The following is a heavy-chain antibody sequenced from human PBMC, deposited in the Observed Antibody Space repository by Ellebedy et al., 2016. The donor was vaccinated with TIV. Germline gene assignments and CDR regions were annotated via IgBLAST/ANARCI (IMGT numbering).Heavy chain of an antibody. V-gene: IGHV1-46*01. CDR2: INPSGGST. D-gene: IGHD3-10*01. CDR3: ARDLPQYYYGSGSDFDY. J-gene: IGHJ4*02. CDR1: GYTFTSYY. Sequence: ASVKVSXXASGYTFTSYYMHWVRQAPGQGLEWMGIINPSGGSTSCAQKFQGRVTMTRDTSTSTVYMELSSLRSEDTAVYYCARDLPQYYYGSGSDFDYWGQGTLVTVSS.